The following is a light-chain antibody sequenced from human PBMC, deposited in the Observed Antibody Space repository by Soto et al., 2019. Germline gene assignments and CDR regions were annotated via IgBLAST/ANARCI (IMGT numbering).Light chain of an antibody. Sequence: ETVLTQSPATLSVSPGERATLSCRVSQPVSSNYLAWYQQKPGQAPRLLIYGASSRATDIPDRFSGSGARTDFEVSSRRLECEHVAVYYIQQHGQSPGAIGQGTKVDIK. J-gene: IGKJ1*01. CDR1: QPVSSNY. V-gene: IGKV3-20*01. CDR3: QQHGQSPGA. CDR2: GAS.